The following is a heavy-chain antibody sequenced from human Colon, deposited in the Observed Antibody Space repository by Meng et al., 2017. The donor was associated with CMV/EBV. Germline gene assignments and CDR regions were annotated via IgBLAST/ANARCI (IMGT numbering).Heavy chain of an antibody. D-gene: IGHD1-26*01. V-gene: IGHV4-39*07. Sequence: SETLSLTCTVAGGSISTSNHYWGWIRQPPGKGLEGIGSIYYSGTTDYNPSLKRRVTISVDTPKNQFSLELSSVTAADTAVYDCARDATRFGEAREEWGLSHWGQGTLVTVSS. CDR3: ARDATRFGEAREEWGLSH. J-gene: IGHJ4*02. CDR1: GGSISTSNHY. CDR2: IYYSGTT.